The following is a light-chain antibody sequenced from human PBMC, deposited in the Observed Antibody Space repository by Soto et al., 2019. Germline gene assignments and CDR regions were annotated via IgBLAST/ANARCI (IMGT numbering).Light chain of an antibody. J-gene: IGLJ1*01. V-gene: IGLV1-51*02. Sequence: QSVLTQPPSVSAAPGQKVTISCSGSSSNIGNNYVSWYQQLPGTAPKLLIYENNKRPSGIPDRFSGSKSGTSATLGITGLQTGDEADYYCGTWDSSLSAGWVFGTGTEVTVL. CDR2: ENN. CDR3: GTWDSSLSAGWV. CDR1: SSNIGNNY.